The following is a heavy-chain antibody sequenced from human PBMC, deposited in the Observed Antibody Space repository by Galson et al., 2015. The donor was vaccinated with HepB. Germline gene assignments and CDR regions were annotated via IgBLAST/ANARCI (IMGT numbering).Heavy chain of an antibody. D-gene: IGHD2-8*01. V-gene: IGHV4-39*07. Sequence: SETLSLTCTVSGGSISSSSYYWGWIRQPPGKGLEWIGSIYYSGSTYYNPSLKSRVTISVDTSKNQFSLKLSSVTAADTAVYYCARDKLYSPLDDAFDIWGQGTMVTVSS. CDR2: IYYSGST. CDR3: ARDKLYSPLDDAFDI. CDR1: GGSISSSSYY. J-gene: IGHJ3*02.